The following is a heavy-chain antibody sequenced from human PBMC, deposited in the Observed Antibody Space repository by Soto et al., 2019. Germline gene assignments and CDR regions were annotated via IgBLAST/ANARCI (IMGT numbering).Heavy chain of an antibody. Sequence: QVQLVQSGAEVKKPGSSVKVSCKASGGTFSSYTISWVRQAPGQGLEWMGGIIPICGTANYAQKFQGRVTIPADESTSTAYMELSSLRSEDTAVYYCATPAVKAASYFDYWGQGTLVTVSS. D-gene: IGHD2-15*01. CDR1: GGTFSSYT. CDR3: ATPAVKAASYFDY. V-gene: IGHV1-69*01. CDR2: IIPICGTA. J-gene: IGHJ4*02.